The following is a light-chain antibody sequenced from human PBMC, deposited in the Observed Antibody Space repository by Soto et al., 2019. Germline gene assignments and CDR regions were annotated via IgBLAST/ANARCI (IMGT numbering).Light chain of an antibody. V-gene: IGKV3-11*01. J-gene: IGKJ2*01. CDR1: QSVGSS. Sequence: EIVLTQSPATLSLSPGEGATLSCRATQSVGSSLAWFQQKPGQAPRLLMFDASNRATGIPARFSGGGSGTDFTLTISSLEPEDFAVYLCQQRSNWPYTFGQGTKLEIK. CDR3: QQRSNWPYT. CDR2: DAS.